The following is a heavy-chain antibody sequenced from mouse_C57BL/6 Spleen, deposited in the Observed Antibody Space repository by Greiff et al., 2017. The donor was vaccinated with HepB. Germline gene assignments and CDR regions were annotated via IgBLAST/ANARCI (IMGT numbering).Heavy chain of an antibody. CDR1: GYTFTSYT. CDR2: INPSSGYT. CDR3: ARSLYDGYPFDY. V-gene: IGHV1-4*01. J-gene: IGHJ2*01. Sequence: VQLQQSGAELARPGASVKMSCKASGYTFTSYTMHWVKQRPGQGLEWIGYINPSSGYTKYNQKFKDKATLTADKSSSTAYMQRSSLTSEDSAVYYCARSLYDGYPFDYRGQGTTLTVSS. D-gene: IGHD2-3*01.